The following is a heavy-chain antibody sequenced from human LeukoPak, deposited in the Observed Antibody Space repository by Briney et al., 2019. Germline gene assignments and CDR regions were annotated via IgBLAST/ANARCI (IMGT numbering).Heavy chain of an antibody. CDR1: GFSLSTSGMC. Sequence: SGPALVKPTQTLTLTCTFSGFSLSTSGMCVSWIRQPPGKALEWLARIDWDDDKYYSTSLKTRLTISKDTSKNQVVLTMTNMDPVDTATYYCARITMARGVIPSLDYWGQGTLVTVSS. CDR3: ARITMARGVIPSLDY. D-gene: IGHD3-10*01. CDR2: IDWDDDK. J-gene: IGHJ4*02. V-gene: IGHV2-70*11.